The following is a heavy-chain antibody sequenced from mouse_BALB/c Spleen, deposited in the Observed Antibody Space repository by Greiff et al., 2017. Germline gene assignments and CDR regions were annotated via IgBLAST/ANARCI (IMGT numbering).Heavy chain of an antibody. CDR2: IDPSDSYT. CDR3: ARYYYGNYGFAY. Sequence: QVQLQQSGAELARPGASVKLSCKASGYTFTSYWMHWVKQRPGQGLEWIGEIDPSDSYTNYNQKFKGKATLTVDKSSSTAYMQLSSLTSEDSAVYYCARYYYGNYGFAYWGQGTLVTV. J-gene: IGHJ3*01. D-gene: IGHD2-1*01. V-gene: IGHV1-69*02. CDR1: GYTFTSYW.